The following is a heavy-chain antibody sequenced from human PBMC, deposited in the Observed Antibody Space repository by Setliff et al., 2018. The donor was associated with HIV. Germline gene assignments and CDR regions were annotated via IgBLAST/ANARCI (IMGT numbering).Heavy chain of an antibody. CDR2: IDPGDSDT. J-gene: IGHJ5*02. D-gene: IGHD4-4*01. CDR1: GYSFTNFW. Sequence: GESLKISCQSSGYSFTNFWIGWVRQMPGKGLEWRGRIDPGDSDTRYSPSFQGQVTISADKSISTAYLQCSRLKASDTAMYYCARRRPSDYSNDRFDPWGQGTLVTVSS. CDR3: ARRRPSDYSNDRFDP. V-gene: IGHV5-51*01.